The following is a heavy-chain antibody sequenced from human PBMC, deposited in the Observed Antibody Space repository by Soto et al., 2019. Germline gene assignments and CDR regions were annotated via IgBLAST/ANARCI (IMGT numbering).Heavy chain of an antibody. CDR3: AKESYYYGSGSYLLDY. CDR1: GFTFSSYG. D-gene: IGHD3-10*01. J-gene: IGHJ4*02. Sequence: LRLSCAASGFTFSSYGMHWVRQAPGKGLEWVAVISYDGSNKYYADSVKGRFTISRDNSKNTLYLQMNSLRAEDTAVYYCAKESYYYGSGSYLLDYWGQGTLVTVSS. V-gene: IGHV3-30*18. CDR2: ISYDGSNK.